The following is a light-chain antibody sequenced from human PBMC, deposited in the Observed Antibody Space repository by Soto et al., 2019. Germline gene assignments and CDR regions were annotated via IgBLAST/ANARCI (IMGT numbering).Light chain of an antibody. V-gene: IGKV1-12*01. J-gene: IGKJ5*01. CDR3: QQAHSFPIP. Sequence: DIQMTQSPSSVSASVGDRVTITCRASQYVSSWLAWYQQKPGIAPKLLISSTSTLQSGVPPWFSGSGSGTDFTLTISSLQPEDFAVYYCQQAHSFPIPFAQGTRLEIK. CDR1: QYVSSW. CDR2: STS.